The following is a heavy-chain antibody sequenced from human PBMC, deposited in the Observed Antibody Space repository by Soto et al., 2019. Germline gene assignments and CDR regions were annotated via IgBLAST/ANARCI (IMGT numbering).Heavy chain of an antibody. D-gene: IGHD1-26*01. CDR1: GFTFSSYW. Sequence: EVQLVESGGGVVQPGGSLRLSCAASGFTFSSYWMHWVRQAPGKGLVWVSRINSDGSSTSYADSVKGRFTISRDNAKNTLYLQMNSRRAEDTAVYYCARGGSLNWYFDLWGRGTLVTVSS. CDR2: INSDGSST. J-gene: IGHJ2*01. V-gene: IGHV3-74*01. CDR3: ARGGSLNWYFDL.